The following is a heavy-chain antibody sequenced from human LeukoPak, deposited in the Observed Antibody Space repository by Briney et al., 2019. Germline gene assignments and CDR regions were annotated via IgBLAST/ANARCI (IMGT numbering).Heavy chain of an antibody. CDR3: ARRGLGGQLLADAFDI. Sequence: GESLKISCKGSGYTFSNYWIGWVRQMPGKGLEWMGIIYPGDSDTSYSPSFQGQVTISADKSISTAYLQWSSLKASDTAMYYCARRGLGGQLLADAFDIWGQGTMVTVSS. D-gene: IGHD2-2*01. CDR1: GYTFSNYW. V-gene: IGHV5-51*01. CDR2: IYPGDSDT. J-gene: IGHJ3*02.